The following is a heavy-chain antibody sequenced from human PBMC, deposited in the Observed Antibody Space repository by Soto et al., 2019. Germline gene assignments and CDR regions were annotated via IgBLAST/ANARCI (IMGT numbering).Heavy chain of an antibody. CDR1: GFTFSSYA. Sequence: EVQMLESGGGLVQPGGSLRLSCAASGFTFSSYAMSWVRQAPGKGLEWVSAISGSGGSTYYADSVKGRFTISRDNSKNTLYLQMNSLRAEDTSVYYCAKVGDSSGWYQEYYFDYWCQGTLVTVSS. V-gene: IGHV3-23*01. D-gene: IGHD6-19*01. CDR2: ISGSGGST. CDR3: AKVGDSSGWYQEYYFDY. J-gene: IGHJ4*02.